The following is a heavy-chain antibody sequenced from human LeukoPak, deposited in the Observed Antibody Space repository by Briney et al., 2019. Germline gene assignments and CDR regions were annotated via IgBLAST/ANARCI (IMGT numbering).Heavy chain of an antibody. CDR2: IWYGGSNK. Sequence: PGGSLRLSCAASGFTFSSYAMHWVRQAPGKGLEWVAVIWYGGSNKYYADSVKGRFTISRDNSKNTLYLQMNSLRAEDTAVYYCAKPLYCSSTSCYSGFGGMSFDYWGQGTLVTVSS. J-gene: IGHJ4*02. CDR3: AKPLYCSSTSCYSGFGGMSFDY. CDR1: GFTFSSYA. V-gene: IGHV3-30*02. D-gene: IGHD2-2*01.